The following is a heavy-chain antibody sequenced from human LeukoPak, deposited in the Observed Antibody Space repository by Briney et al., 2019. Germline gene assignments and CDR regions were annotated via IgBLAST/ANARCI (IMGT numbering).Heavy chain of an antibody. CDR1: GGPVRSGNYC. J-gene: IGHJ4*02. CDR3: ARHGGSYSFDY. V-gene: IGHV4-61*01. Sequence: SETLSLTCTVSGGPVRSGNYCWSWLRLPPGKGLEWIGYVCSGGSTTYTPSLKSRVTISGDTSKNQFSLNLNSVTAADTAVYYCARHGGSYSFDYWGQGTLVTVSS. CDR2: VCSGGST. D-gene: IGHD1-26*01.